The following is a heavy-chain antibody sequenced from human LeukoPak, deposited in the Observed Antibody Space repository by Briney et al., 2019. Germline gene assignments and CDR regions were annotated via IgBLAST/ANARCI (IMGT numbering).Heavy chain of an antibody. CDR1: AFTFSSYA. D-gene: IGHD4-17*01. Sequence: GGSLRLSCAASAFTFSSYAMHWVRQAPGKGLEWVAVISYDGSNKYYADSVKGRFTISRDNSKNTLYLQMNSLRAEDTAVYYCARGRTVTYRQGWFDPWGQGTLVTVSS. CDR2: ISYDGSNK. V-gene: IGHV3-30*04. J-gene: IGHJ5*02. CDR3: ARGRTVTYRQGWFDP.